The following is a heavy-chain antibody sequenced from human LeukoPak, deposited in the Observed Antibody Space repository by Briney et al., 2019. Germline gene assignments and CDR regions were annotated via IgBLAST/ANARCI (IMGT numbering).Heavy chain of an antibody. CDR1: GGTFSSYA. V-gene: IGHV1-69*05. Sequence: ASVKVSCKASGGTFSSYAISWVRQAPGQGLEWMGGIIPIFGTANYAQKFQGRVTITTDESTSTAYMELSSLRSEDTAVYYCARSGYSYEDAFDIWGQGTMVTVSS. J-gene: IGHJ3*02. CDR2: IIPIFGTA. CDR3: ARSGYSYEDAFDI. D-gene: IGHD5-18*01.